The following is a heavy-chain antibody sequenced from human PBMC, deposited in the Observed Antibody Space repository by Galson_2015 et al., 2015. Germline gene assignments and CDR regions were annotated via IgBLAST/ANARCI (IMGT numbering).Heavy chain of an antibody. CDR3: ARTYYGSGPGWFDP. CDR1: GYTFTSYG. CDR2: ISAYNGNT. D-gene: IGHD3-10*01. V-gene: IGHV1-18*01. Sequence: SVKVSCKASGYTFTSYGISWVRQAPGQGLEWMGWISAYNGNTNYAQKLQGRVTMTTDTSTSTAYMELRSLRSDDTAVYYCARTYYGSGPGWFDPWGQGTLVTVSS. J-gene: IGHJ5*02.